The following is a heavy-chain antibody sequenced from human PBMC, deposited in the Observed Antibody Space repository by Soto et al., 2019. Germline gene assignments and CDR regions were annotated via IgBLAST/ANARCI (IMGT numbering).Heavy chain of an antibody. Sequence: RASVKVSCKASGYTFNTYAITWVRQAPGQGLEWMGWISGYNGNTNYAQTLQGRGTMTTDTSTSTAYLELRSLRSDDTAVYYCARTVEYDSIPYYYADFWGQGTLVTV. CDR3: ARTVEYDSIPYYYADF. V-gene: IGHV1-18*01. D-gene: IGHD2-21*01. CDR2: ISGYNGNT. CDR1: GYTFNTYA. J-gene: IGHJ4*01.